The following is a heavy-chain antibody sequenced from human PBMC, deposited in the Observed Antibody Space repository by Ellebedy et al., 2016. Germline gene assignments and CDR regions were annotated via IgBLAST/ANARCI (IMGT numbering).Heavy chain of an antibody. CDR1: GYSFTSYW. V-gene: IGHV5-51*01. CDR2: IYPGDSDT. Sequence: GESLKISCKGSGYSFTSYWIGWVRQMPGKGLEWVGIIYPGDSDTRYCPSFQGQVTISADKSISTAYLQWSSLKASDTAMYYCARQYKSSWYDNWFDPWGQGTLVTVSS. J-gene: IGHJ5*02. CDR3: ARQYKSSWYDNWFDP. D-gene: IGHD6-13*01.